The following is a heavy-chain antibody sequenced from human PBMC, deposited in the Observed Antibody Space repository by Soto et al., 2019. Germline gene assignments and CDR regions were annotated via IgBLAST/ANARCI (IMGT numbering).Heavy chain of an antibody. J-gene: IGHJ6*03. CDR2: IYSGGST. CDR3: ARESKVATIYYYYYYMDV. D-gene: IGHD5-12*01. Sequence: GGSLRLSCAASGFTVSSNYMSWVRQAPGKGLEWVSVIYSGGSTYYADSVKGRFTISRHNSKNTLYLQMNSLRAEDTAVYYCARESKVATIYYYYYYMDVWGKGTTVTVSS. CDR1: GFTVSSNY. V-gene: IGHV3-53*04.